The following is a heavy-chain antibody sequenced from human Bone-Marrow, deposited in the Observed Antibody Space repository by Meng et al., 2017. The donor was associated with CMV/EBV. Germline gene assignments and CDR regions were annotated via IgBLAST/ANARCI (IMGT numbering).Heavy chain of an antibody. Sequence: FPFSTYSMTWVRPTPGKGLEWVSSISSRSSYIYYADSVKGRFTISRDNAKNSLYLQMNSLRAEDTALYYCASGDCSGTGRLTIMDYWGQGTLVTVSS. D-gene: IGHD2-2*01. J-gene: IGHJ4*02. CDR3: ASGDCSGTGRLTIMDY. V-gene: IGHV3-21*01. CDR1: FPFSTYS. CDR2: ISSRSSYI.